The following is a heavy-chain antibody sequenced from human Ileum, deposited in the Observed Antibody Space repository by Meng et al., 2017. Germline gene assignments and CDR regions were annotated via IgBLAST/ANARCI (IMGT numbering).Heavy chain of an antibody. CDR2: INPNSGGT. CDR1: GYTFSDFY. V-gene: IGHV1-2*06. J-gene: IGHJ6*02. Sequence: ASVKVSCKTSGYTFSDFYIHWVRQAPGQGLEWVGRINPNSGGTDYAQKFQGRVTMTRDTSMSTAYMDLSRLTSVDAAVYYCATMNRSTLVSYYYGMDVWGQETTVTVSS. CDR3: ATMNRSTLVSYYYGMDV. D-gene: IGHD1-26*01.